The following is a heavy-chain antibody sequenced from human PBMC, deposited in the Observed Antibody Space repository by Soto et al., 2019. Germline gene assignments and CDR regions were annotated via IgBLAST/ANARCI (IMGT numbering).Heavy chain of an antibody. CDR2: FDPEDGET. V-gene: IGHV1-24*01. CDR1: GYTLTEFS. J-gene: IGHJ4*02. Sequence: ASVKVSCKVSGYTLTEFSMHWVRQAPGKGLEWMGGFDPEDGETIYAQKFQGRVTMTEDTSTDTAYMELSSLRSEDTAVYYCATDSYDYGGNLSDYWGQGTLVTVS. CDR3: ATDSYDYGGNLSDY. D-gene: IGHD4-17*01.